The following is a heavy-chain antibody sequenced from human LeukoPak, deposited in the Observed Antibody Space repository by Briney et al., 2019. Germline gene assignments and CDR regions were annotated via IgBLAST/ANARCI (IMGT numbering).Heavy chain of an antibody. D-gene: IGHD3-16*02. Sequence: GGSLRLSCAASGFTFSTYSMNWVGQAPGKGLEGVSYISTSGRAMYYADSVKGRFTISRDNAKNSLYLQMNSLRAEDTAVYYCARDRDYVWGSYRSFDYWGQGTLVTVSS. CDR3: ARDRDYVWGSYRSFDY. V-gene: IGHV3-48*01. CDR2: ISTSGRAM. J-gene: IGHJ4*02. CDR1: GFTFSTYS.